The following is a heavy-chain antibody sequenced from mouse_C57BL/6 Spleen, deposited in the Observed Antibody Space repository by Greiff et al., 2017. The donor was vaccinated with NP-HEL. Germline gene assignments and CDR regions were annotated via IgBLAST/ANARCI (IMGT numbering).Heavy chain of an antibody. V-gene: IGHV5-9-1*02. D-gene: IGHD2-12*01. CDR2: ISSGGDYI. CDR1: GFTFSSYA. Sequence: EVKLVESGEGLVKPGGSLKLSCVASGFTFSSYAMSWVRQTPEKRLEWVAYISSGGDYIYYADTVKGRFTISRDNARNTLYLQMSSLKSEDTAMYYCTRAREYSSYYFDYWGQGTTLTVSS. CDR3: TRAREYSSYYFDY. J-gene: IGHJ2*01.